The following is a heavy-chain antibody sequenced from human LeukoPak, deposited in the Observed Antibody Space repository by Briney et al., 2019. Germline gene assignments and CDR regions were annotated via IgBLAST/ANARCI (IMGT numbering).Heavy chain of an antibody. CDR2: IYNSGST. CDR3: ARLRVSLVRGVVYDYYGMDV. V-gene: IGHV4-59*01. CDR1: GGSISSYY. Sequence: SETLSLTCSVSGGSISSYYWSWIRQPPGKGLEWIGYIYNSGSTNYNPSLKSRVTISVDTSKKWFSLKMSSVTAADTAVYYCARLRVSLVRGVVYDYYGMDVWGQGTTVIVSS. D-gene: IGHD3-10*01. J-gene: IGHJ6*02.